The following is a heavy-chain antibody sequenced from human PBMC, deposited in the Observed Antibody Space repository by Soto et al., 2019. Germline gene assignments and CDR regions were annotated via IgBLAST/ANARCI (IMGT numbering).Heavy chain of an antibody. Sequence: ASVKVSFKASGYTFTSYSINWVRQAPGQGLEWMGWINTSNENTKHAQKFQGRVTMTTDTSTSTAYVEVKSLRSDDTAVYYCARQDEVSAFDIWGQGTMVTVSS. CDR3: ARQDEVSAFDI. J-gene: IGHJ3*02. V-gene: IGHV1-18*01. CDR1: GYTFTSYS. D-gene: IGHD2-15*01. CDR2: INTSNENT.